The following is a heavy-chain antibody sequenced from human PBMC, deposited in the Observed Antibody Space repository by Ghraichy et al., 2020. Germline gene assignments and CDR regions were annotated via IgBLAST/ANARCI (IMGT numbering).Heavy chain of an antibody. Sequence: GGSLRLSCVASGFTFSRSNMNWVRQAPGKGLEWLSYITFSGSSTDYADSAKGRFTVSRDNAKNSLYLDMTGLRDDDTAVYYCAKDSARMVQASHLEYWGQGTLVTVSS. V-gene: IGHV3-48*03. CDR2: ITFSGSST. J-gene: IGHJ4*02. CDR3: AKDSARMVQASHLEY. D-gene: IGHD3-10*01. CDR1: GFTFSRSN.